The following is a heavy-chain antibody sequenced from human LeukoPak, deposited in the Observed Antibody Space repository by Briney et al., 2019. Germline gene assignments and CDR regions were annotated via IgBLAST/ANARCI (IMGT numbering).Heavy chain of an antibody. CDR1: GFTFSSYS. CDR2: ISSSGGTI. J-gene: IGHJ4*02. D-gene: IGHD4-17*01. Sequence: GGSLRLSCAASGFTFSSYSMNWVRQAPGKGPEWVSYISSSGGTIYYADSVKGRFTISRDNAKSSLYLQMSSLRVEDTAIYYCVRGAVTTFSTNSFDYWGQGTPVTVSS. V-gene: IGHV3-48*01. CDR3: VRGAVTTFSTNSFDY.